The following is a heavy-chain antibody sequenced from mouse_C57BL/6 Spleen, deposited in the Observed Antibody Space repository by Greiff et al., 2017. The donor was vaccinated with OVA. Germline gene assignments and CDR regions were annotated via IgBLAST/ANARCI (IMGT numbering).Heavy chain of an antibody. CDR2: ISDGGSYT. Sequence: EVMLVESGGGLVKPGGSLKLSCAASGFTFSSYAMSWVRQTPEKRLEWVATISDGGSYTYYPDNVKGRFTISRDNAKNNLYLQMSHLKSEDTAMYYCARDRIYGSSDFDYWGQGTTLTVSS. CDR1: GFTFSSYA. CDR3: ARDRIYGSSDFDY. D-gene: IGHD1-1*01. V-gene: IGHV5-4*01. J-gene: IGHJ2*01.